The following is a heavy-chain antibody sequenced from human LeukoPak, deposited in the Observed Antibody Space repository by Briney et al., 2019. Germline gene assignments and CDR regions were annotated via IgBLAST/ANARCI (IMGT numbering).Heavy chain of an antibody. J-gene: IGHJ4*02. CDR3: VSFNGYSSSVLTDY. V-gene: IGHV1-46*01. CDR1: GYTFMRYG. CDR2: INPSGGST. Sequence: ASVKVSCKASGYTFMRYGISWVRQAPGQGLEWMGIINPSGGSTSYAQKFQGRVTMTRDTSTSTVYMELSSLRSEDTAVYYCVSFNGYSSSVLTDYWGQGTLVTVSS. D-gene: IGHD6-6*01.